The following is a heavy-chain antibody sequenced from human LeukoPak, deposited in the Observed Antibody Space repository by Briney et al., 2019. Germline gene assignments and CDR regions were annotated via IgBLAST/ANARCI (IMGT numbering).Heavy chain of an antibody. Sequence: PGGSLRLSCAASGFTFSSYSMNWVRQAPGKGLEWVSSISSSSSYIYYADSVKGRFTISRDNSKNTLYLQMNSLRAEDTAVYYCAKDQAIFGVVTPMDVWGQGTTVTVSS. CDR1: GFTFSSYS. CDR3: AKDQAIFGVVTPMDV. V-gene: IGHV3-21*04. D-gene: IGHD3-3*01. J-gene: IGHJ6*02. CDR2: ISSSSSYI.